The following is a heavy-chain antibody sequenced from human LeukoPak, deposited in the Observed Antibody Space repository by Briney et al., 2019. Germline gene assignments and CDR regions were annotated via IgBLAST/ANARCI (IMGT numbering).Heavy chain of an antibody. D-gene: IGHD2-2*01. CDR3: TRDFGDIVVVPAAMEDY. CDR1: GFTFRNYW. Sequence: GGSLRLSCAASGFTFRNYWMTWVRQAPGKGLEWVGFIRSKAYGGTTEYAASVKGRFTISRDDSKSIAYLQMNSLKTEDTAVYYCTRDFGDIVVVPAAMEDYWGQGTLVTVSS. J-gene: IGHJ4*02. CDR2: IRSKAYGGTT. V-gene: IGHV3-49*04.